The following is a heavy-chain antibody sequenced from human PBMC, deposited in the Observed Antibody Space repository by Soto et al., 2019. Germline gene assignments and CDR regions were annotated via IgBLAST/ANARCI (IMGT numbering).Heavy chain of an antibody. CDR1: GFTFSSHA. D-gene: IGHD3-10*01. Sequence: GGYLRLSCAASGFTFSSHAMHWVRQAPGKGLEWVSSVSGSGGSTYYADSVKGRFTISPDTSKNTLYRQLTSLRAAATALSNSAKEWPNGSGNSLSIYGTHVWCQ. J-gene: IGHJ6*02. CDR3: AKEWPNGSGNSLSIYGTHV. V-gene: IGHV3-23*01. CDR2: VSGSGGST.